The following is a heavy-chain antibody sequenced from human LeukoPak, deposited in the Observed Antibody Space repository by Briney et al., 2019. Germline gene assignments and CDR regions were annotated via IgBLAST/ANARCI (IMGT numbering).Heavy chain of an antibody. CDR3: ARGDDYGDYMIDY. J-gene: IGHJ4*02. CDR1: GGSISGYY. D-gene: IGHD4-17*01. CDR2: IYYSGST. V-gene: IGHV4-59*12. Sequence: SETLSLTCTVSGGSISGYYYNWIRQPPGKGLEWIGYIYYSGSTNYNPSLKSRVTISVDTSKNQFSLKLSSVTAADTAVYYCARGDDYGDYMIDYWGQGTLVTVSS.